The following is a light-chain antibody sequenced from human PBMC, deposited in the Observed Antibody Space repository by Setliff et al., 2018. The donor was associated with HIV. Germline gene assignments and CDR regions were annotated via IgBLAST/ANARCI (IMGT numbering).Light chain of an antibody. V-gene: IGLV2-14*01. CDR3: SSYTSNTTVI. Sequence: QSVLTQPASVSGSPGRSITISCTGTSSDVGGYNFVSWYQQHPGKAPKLMIYEVTNRPSGVSNRFSGSKSDNTASLTISGLQAEDEADYYCSSYTSNTTVIFGGGTKVTVL. CDR2: EVT. J-gene: IGLJ2*01. CDR1: SSDVGGYNF.